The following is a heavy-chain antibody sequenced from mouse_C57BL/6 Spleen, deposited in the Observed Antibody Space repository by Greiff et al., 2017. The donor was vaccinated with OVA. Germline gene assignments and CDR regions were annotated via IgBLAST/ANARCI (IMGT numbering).Heavy chain of an antibody. Sequence: QVHVKQSGAELVRPGTSVKMSCKASGYTFTNYWIGWAKQRPGHGLEWIGDIYPGGGYTNYNEKFKGKATLTADKSSSTAYMQFSSLTSEDSAIYYCARGGGITTVVASRYFDVWGTGTTVTVSS. D-gene: IGHD1-1*01. CDR1: GYTFTNYW. J-gene: IGHJ1*03. V-gene: IGHV1-63*01. CDR3: ARGGGITTVVASRYFDV. CDR2: IYPGGGYT.